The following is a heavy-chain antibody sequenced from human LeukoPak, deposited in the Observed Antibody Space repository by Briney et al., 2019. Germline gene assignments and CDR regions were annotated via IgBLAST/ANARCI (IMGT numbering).Heavy chain of an antibody. CDR2: IHYSGST. Sequence: SETLSLTCTVSGDSIIGYYWSWIRQPPGKGLEWIGYIHYSGSTNYNPSLQSRVTISVDTSRSHFSLKLSSATAADTAVYYCAATSSSWHPDGEDWFDPWGQGTLVTVSS. J-gene: IGHJ5*02. D-gene: IGHD6-13*01. CDR3: AATSSSWHPDGEDWFDP. CDR1: GDSIIGYY. V-gene: IGHV4-59*01.